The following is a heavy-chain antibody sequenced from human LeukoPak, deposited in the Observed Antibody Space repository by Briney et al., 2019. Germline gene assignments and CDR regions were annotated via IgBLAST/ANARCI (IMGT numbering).Heavy chain of an antibody. CDR1: GYSFTSYW. J-gene: IGHJ6*02. CDR3: ARLPGTTSYYCYGMDV. V-gene: IGHV5-51*01. Sequence: GESLKISCQGSGYSFTSYWIGWVRQMPGKGLEWMEIIYPGDSDTRYSPSFQGQVTISADKSISTAYLQWSSLKASDTAMYYCARLPGTTSYYCYGMDVWGQGTTVTVSS. CDR2: IYPGDSDT. D-gene: IGHD1-1*01.